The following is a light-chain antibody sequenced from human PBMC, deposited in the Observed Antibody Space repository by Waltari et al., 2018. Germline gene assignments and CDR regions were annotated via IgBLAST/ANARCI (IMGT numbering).Light chain of an antibody. CDR1: RSNIGSNY. J-gene: IGLJ3*02. Sequence: QSVLTQPPSASGTPGQRVTISCSGSRSNIGSNYVYWYQQLPGTAPKLLIYRNNRRPSGVPDRFSGSKSGTSASLAISGLRSEDEADYCCAAWDDSLSGRVFGGGTKVTVL. CDR3: AAWDDSLSGRV. CDR2: RNN. V-gene: IGLV1-47*01.